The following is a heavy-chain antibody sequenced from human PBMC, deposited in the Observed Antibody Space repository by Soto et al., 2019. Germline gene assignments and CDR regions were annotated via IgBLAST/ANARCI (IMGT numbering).Heavy chain of an antibody. Sequence: EVQLLESGGGLVQPGGSLRLSCTASGFTFSDHAMTWVRQAPGKGLEWVSGISGGGSGAYYADSVKGRFTVARANSKNAVFVQMDSLRADDTAVYYCAIVRWWYTPWGQGTLVTVSS. J-gene: IGHJ5*02. CDR3: AIVRWWYTP. V-gene: IGHV3-23*01. D-gene: IGHD2-15*01. CDR2: ISGGGSGA. CDR1: GFTFSDHA.